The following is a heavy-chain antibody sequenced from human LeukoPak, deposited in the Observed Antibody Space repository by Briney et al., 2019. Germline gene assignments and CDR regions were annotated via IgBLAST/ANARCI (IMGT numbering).Heavy chain of an antibody. V-gene: IGHV3-21*01. Sequence: PGGSLRLSCAASGFTFTSYSMNWVRQAPGKGLEWVSSISGSSTFIYYADSVKGRFTISRDNAKNTLYLQMNSLRAEDTAVYYCARGSNDWNDAHFDYWGQGTLVTVSS. CDR1: GFTFTSYS. CDR2: ISGSSTFI. D-gene: IGHD1-1*01. J-gene: IGHJ4*02. CDR3: ARGSNDWNDAHFDY.